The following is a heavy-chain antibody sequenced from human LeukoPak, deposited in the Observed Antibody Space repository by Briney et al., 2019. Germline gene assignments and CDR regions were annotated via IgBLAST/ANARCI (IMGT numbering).Heavy chain of an antibody. V-gene: IGHV3-23*01. Sequence: GGTLRLSCEASGFTFSNYAMSWVRHAPGKGLEWVSVISGSGGSTNYADSVKGRFTISRDNSKNTLYLQMNSLRAEDTAVYYCARRAGSYSFDYWGQGTLVTVSS. CDR3: ARRAGSYSFDY. CDR2: ISGSGGST. CDR1: GFTFSNYA. D-gene: IGHD3-10*01. J-gene: IGHJ4*02.